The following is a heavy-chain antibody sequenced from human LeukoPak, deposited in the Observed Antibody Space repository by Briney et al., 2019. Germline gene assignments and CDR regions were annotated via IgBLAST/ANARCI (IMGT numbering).Heavy chain of an antibody. J-gene: IGHJ4*02. CDR2: ISNSGSSI. V-gene: IGHV3-11*04. Sequence: GGSLRLSCAASGFTFSDSYMTWIRQAPGKGLEWVSYISNSGSSIYYADSVKGRFTTSRDNAKSSLYLQMNSLRAEDTAVYYCARGGYGAYMGWGQGNLVTVSS. CDR1: GFTFSDSY. D-gene: IGHD4-17*01. CDR3: ARGGYGAYMG.